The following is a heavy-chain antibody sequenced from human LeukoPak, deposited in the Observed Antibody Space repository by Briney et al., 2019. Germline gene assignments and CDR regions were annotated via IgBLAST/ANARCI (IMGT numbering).Heavy chain of an antibody. D-gene: IGHD2-21*01. V-gene: IGHV3-48*02. CDR3: ASLFKD. J-gene: IGHJ4*02. Sequence: GGSLRLSCAASGFTFSSYSMTWVRQAPGKGLEWVSYISGGGSTIYYADSVKGRFTISRDNAKNSLYLQMNSLRDEDTAVYYCASLFKDWGQGTLVTVSS. CDR1: GFTFSSYS. CDR2: ISGGGSTI.